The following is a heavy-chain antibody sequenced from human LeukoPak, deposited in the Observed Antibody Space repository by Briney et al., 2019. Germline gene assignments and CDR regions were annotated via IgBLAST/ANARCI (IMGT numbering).Heavy chain of an antibody. J-gene: IGHJ3*02. V-gene: IGHV1-46*01. Sequence: ASVKVSCKASGYTLTNYYVHWVRQAPGQGLEWMGIINPSSGSTSYAQKFQGRVTMTRDTSTSTVYMELSSLTSEDTAVYYCARDGASFQRGSDAFDIWGQGTMVTVSS. CDR1: GYTLTNYY. D-gene: IGHD2-15*01. CDR2: INPSSGST. CDR3: ARDGASFQRGSDAFDI.